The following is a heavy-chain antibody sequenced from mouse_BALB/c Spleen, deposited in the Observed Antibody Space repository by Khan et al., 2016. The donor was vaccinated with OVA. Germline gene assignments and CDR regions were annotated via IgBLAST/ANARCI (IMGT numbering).Heavy chain of an antibody. J-gene: IGHJ3*01. CDR2: ISSGGDYT. D-gene: IGHD1-1*01. Sequence: EVQLVESGGGLVKPGGPLKLSCTTSGFTFSTYAMSWVRQTPEKRLEWVATISSGGDYTYYADSVKGRFTISRDNAKSTPYFHMGRLMSEDTAVYYCARHNYGPFAYWGQGTLVSVSA. V-gene: IGHV5-9-3*01. CDR3: ARHNYGPFAY. CDR1: GFTFSTYA.